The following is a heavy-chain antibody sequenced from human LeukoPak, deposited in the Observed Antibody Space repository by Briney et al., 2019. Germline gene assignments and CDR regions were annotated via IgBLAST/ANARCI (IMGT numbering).Heavy chain of an antibody. Sequence: PGGSLSLSCAASGFSLSSFAMHWVRQAPGKGWEWVAVISFGGDNKYDADSVKGRFTISGDTSKNTLYLQMNSLRIDDTGIYYCARGNYHGAGTYCGFDYWGQGTLVTVSS. V-gene: IGHV3-30-3*01. CDR3: ARGNYHGAGTYCGFDY. J-gene: IGHJ4*02. CDR2: ISFGGDNK. CDR1: GFSLSSFA. D-gene: IGHD3-10*01.